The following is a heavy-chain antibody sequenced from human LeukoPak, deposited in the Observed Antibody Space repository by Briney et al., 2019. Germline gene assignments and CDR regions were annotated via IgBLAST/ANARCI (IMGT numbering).Heavy chain of an antibody. D-gene: IGHD6-6*01. J-gene: IGHJ4*02. V-gene: IGHV4-59*08. Sequence: KPSETLSLTCTVSGGSISSYYWSWIRQPPGKGLEWIGYIYYSGSTNYNPSLKSRVTILVDTSKNQFSLKLSSVTAADTAVYYCARHYGSSSPLVDYWGQGTLVTVSS. CDR2: IYYSGST. CDR1: GGSISSYY. CDR3: ARHYGSSSPLVDY.